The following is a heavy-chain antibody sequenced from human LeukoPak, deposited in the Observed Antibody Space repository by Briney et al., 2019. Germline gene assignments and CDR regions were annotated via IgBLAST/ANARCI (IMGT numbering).Heavy chain of an antibody. V-gene: IGHV1-46*01. J-gene: IGHJ4*02. CDR1: GYTFTSYY. CDR2: INPSGGST. Sequence: GASVKVSCKASGYTFTSYYMHWVRQAPGQGLEWMGIINPSGGSTSYAQKFQGRVTITRDTSTSTVYMELSSLRSEDTAVYYCARSLAGGYSYGLETHLPLDFDYWGQGTPVTVSS. D-gene: IGHD5-18*01. CDR3: ARSLAGGYSYGLETHLPLDFDY.